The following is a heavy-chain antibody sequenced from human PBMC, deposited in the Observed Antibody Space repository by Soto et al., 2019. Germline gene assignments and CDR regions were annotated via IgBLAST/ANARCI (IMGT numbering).Heavy chain of an antibody. J-gene: IGHJ6*02. CDR3: AKSGAVAVYGMDV. CDR2: ISYDGSNK. CDR1: GLTFSSYG. Sequence: GGSLRLSCAASGLTFSSYGMHWVRQAPGKGLEWVAVISYDGSNKYYADSVKGRFTISRDNSKNTLYLQMNSLRAEDTAVYYCAKSGAVAVYGMDVWGQGTTVTVSS. V-gene: IGHV3-30*18. D-gene: IGHD6-19*01.